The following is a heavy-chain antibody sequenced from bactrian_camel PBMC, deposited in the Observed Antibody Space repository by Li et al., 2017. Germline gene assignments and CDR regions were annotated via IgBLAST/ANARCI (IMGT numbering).Heavy chain of an antibody. CDR2: IDSDGST. Sequence: HVQLVESGGGLVQPGGSRRLSCAASGYTYSSYCMGWFRQAPGKEREGVAAIDSDGSTSYADSVKGRFTISRDNAKTTMYLQMNSLKSEDTALYYCVLGVSASTWGQGTQV. J-gene: IGHJ4*01. D-gene: IGHD5*01. CDR1: GYTYSSYC. V-gene: IGHV3S26*01. CDR3: VLGVSAST.